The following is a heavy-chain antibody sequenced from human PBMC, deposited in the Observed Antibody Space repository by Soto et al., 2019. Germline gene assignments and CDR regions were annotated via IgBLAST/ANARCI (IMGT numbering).Heavy chain of an antibody. CDR2: VSKGDYT. CDR1: GFYFNNYG. Sequence: GGSLRLSCAVSGFYFNNYGINWVRQAPGKGLEWVSSVSKGDYTYYSDSVKGRFTISRDNAKNSVSLQMNSLRPEDTAVYYRAIEDSIIIPAVSDFWGQGTLVTVS. CDR3: AIEDSIIIPAVSDF. J-gene: IGHJ4*02. D-gene: IGHD2-2*01. V-gene: IGHV3-21*01.